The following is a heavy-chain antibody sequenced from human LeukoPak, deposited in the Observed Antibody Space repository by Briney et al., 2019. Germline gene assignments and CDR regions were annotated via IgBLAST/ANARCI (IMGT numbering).Heavy chain of an antibody. CDR3: ARIDAGYCSGGSCYFHYYYYGMDV. CDR1: GGSISSSSYY. D-gene: IGHD2-15*01. Sequence: SETLSLTCTVSGGSISSSSYYWGWIRQPPGKGLEWIGSIYYSGSTYYNPSLKSRVTLSVDTSKNQFSLKLSSVTAADMAVYYCARIDAGYCSGGSCYFHYYYYGMDVWGQGTTVTVSS. J-gene: IGHJ6*02. V-gene: IGHV4-39*01. CDR2: IYYSGST.